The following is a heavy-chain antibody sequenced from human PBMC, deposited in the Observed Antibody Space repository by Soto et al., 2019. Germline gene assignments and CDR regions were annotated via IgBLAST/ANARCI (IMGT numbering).Heavy chain of an antibody. CDR2: INHGGYT. D-gene: IGHD6-13*01. CDR3: ARDIGLKRYTRSWYSRGWFDP. Sequence: QVQLQQWGAGLLKPSETLSLTCAVYGESFSGYYGNWIRQPPGKGLEWIGEINHGGYTNYNPSLKRPVTISVDTSKNQFSMRLSSVTAADTAVYYCARDIGLKRYTRSWYSRGWFDPWGQGTLVTVSS. J-gene: IGHJ5*02. CDR1: GESFSGYY. V-gene: IGHV4-34*01.